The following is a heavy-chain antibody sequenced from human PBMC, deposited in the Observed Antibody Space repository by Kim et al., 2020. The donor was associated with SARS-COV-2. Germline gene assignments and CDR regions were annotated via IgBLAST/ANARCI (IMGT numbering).Heavy chain of an antibody. J-gene: IGHJ4*02. V-gene: IGHV3-30*04. CDR2: ISYDGSNK. Sequence: GGSLRLSCAASGFTFSSYAMHWVRQAPGKGLEWVAVISYDGSNKYYADSVKGRFTISRDNSKNTLYLQMNSLRAEDTAVYYCARDRGDYFDYWGQGTLVT. CDR3: ARDRGDYFDY. CDR1: GFTFSSYA. D-gene: IGHD4-17*01.